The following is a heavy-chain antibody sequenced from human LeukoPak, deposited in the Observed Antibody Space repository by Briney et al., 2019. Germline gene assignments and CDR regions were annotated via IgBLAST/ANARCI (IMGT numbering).Heavy chain of an antibody. V-gene: IGHV3-49*03. J-gene: IGHJ4*02. D-gene: IGHD1-26*01. Sequence: GGSLRLSCTASGFTFGDYAMSWFRQAPGKGLEWVGFIRSKAYGGTTEYAASVKGRFTISRDDSKSIAYLQMNSLKTEDTAVYYCTRDRSTWVGATIYWTDYWGQGTLVTVSS. CDR1: GFTFGDYA. CDR3: TRDRSTWVGATIYWTDY. CDR2: IRSKAYGGTT.